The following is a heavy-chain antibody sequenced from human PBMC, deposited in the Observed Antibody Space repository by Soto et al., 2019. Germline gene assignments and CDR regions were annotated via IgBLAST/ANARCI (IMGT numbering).Heavy chain of an antibody. V-gene: IGHV1-46*01. J-gene: IGHJ4*02. CDR1: GYTFTSYY. CDR3: ARETLGYCSGGSCPPDY. CDR2: INPSGGST. Sequence: RASVKVSCKASGYTFTSYYMHWVRQAPGQGLEWMGIINPSGGSTSYAQKFQGRVTMTRDTSTSTVYMELSSLRSEDTAVYYCARETLGYCSGGSCPPDYWGQGTLVTVSS. D-gene: IGHD2-15*01.